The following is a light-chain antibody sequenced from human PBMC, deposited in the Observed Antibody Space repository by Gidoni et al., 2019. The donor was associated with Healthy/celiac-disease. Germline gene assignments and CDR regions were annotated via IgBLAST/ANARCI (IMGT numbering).Light chain of an antibody. CDR2: GAS. Sequence: EIGLTQSQGTLSWSPGERATLSCRASQCVSSSYLAWYQQKPGQAPRLLIYGASSRATGIPDRFSGSGSGTDFTLTISRLEPEDFAVYYCQQYGSSPPYTFGQGTKLEIK. V-gene: IGKV3-20*01. CDR3: QQYGSSPPYT. J-gene: IGKJ2*01. CDR1: QCVSSSY.